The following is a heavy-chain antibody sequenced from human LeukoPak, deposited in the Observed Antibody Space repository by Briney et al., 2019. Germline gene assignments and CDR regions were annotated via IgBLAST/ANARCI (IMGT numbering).Heavy chain of an antibody. CDR2: IFDTGST. CDR1: GGSISSYY. CDR3: ARHGGGYSFDY. D-gene: IGHD5-24*01. J-gene: IGHJ4*02. Sequence: SETLSLTCTVSGGSISSYYWSWVRHPPGKGLEWIGYIFDTGSTNYNPSLKSRVTISIDTSKDQFSLRLSSVTAADTAVYYCARHGGGYSFDYWGQGTLVTVSS. V-gene: IGHV4-59*08.